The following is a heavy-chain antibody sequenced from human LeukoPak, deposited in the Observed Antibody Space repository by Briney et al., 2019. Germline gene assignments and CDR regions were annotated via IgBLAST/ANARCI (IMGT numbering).Heavy chain of an antibody. CDR3: ARGVRYYGSGSYDDY. V-gene: IGHV1-69*05. Sequence: SVKVSCKASGVTFSSYAISWVRQAPGQGLEWMGGIIPIFGTANYAQKFQGRVTITTDESTSTAYMELSSLRSEDTAVYYCARGVRYYGSGSYDDYWGQGTLVTVSS. CDR2: IIPIFGTA. J-gene: IGHJ4*02. D-gene: IGHD3-10*01. CDR1: GVTFSSYA.